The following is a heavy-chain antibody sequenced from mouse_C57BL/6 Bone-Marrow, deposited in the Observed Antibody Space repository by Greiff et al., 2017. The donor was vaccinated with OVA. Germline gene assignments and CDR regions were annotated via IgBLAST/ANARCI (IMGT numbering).Heavy chain of an antibody. D-gene: IGHD2-2*01. V-gene: IGHV5-17*01. J-gene: IGHJ3*01. Sequence: EVKLMESGGGLVKPGGSLKLSCAASGLTFSDYGMHWVRQAPEKGLEWVAYISSGSSTIYYADTVKGRFTISRDNAKNTLFLQMTSLRSEDTAMYYCARPNGYTWFAYWGQGTLVTVSA. CDR3: ARPNGYTWFAY. CDR2: ISSGSSTI. CDR1: GLTFSDYG.